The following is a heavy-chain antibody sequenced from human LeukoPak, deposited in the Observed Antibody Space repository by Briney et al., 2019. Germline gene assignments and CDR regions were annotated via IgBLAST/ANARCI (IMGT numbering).Heavy chain of an antibody. J-gene: IGHJ4*02. D-gene: IGHD3-3*01. CDR3: AKTTHDFWSGYDY. Sequence: GGSLRLSCVASGFTFSSYAMSWVRQAPGKGLEWVSMIRNSGGTTDYADSVKGRFTISRDTSRNTVYLQMNSLRAEDTAVYYCAKTTHDFWSGYDYWGQGTLVTVSS. V-gene: IGHV3-23*01. CDR2: IRNSGGTT. CDR1: GFTFSSYA.